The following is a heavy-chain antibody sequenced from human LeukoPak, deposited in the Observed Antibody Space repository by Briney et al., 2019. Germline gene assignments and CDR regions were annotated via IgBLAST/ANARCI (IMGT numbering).Heavy chain of an antibody. J-gene: IGHJ5*02. V-gene: IGHV3-48*01. CDR1: GLTFSTYS. Sequence: PGGSLRLSCGASGLTFSTYSMNWARQAPGKGLEWVSYISSDSGTRYYADSVKGRFTISRDNAKNSLYLQMNSLRAEDTAVYYCARAAQPGFDPWGQGTLVTVSS. D-gene: IGHD1-14*01. CDR3: ARAAQPGFDP. CDR2: ISSDSGTR.